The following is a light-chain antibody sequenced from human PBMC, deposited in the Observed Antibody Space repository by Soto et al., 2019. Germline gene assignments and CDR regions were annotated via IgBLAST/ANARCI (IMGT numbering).Light chain of an antibody. V-gene: IGKV1D-13*01. CDR3: QQFNNYPLT. J-gene: IGKJ5*01. Sequence: LTQSPATLSLSPGERATLSCRASQSVSSYLAWYQQKPGTAPKLLIYDASDLETGVPSRFSGSGSGTDFTLTISSLQPEDFATYYCQQFNNYPLTFGQGTRLEIK. CDR2: DAS. CDR1: QSVSSY.